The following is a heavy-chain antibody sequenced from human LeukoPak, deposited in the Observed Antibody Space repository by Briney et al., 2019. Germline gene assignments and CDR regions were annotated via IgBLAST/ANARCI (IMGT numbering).Heavy chain of an antibody. CDR3: ARDRSPTVTSGALDC. V-gene: IGHV3-30-3*01. CDR2: ISYDGSNK. D-gene: IGHD4-17*01. J-gene: IGHJ4*02. Sequence: GRSLRLSCAASGFTFSSYAMHWVRQAPGKGLEWVAVISYDGSNKYYADSVKGRFTISRDNSKNTLYLQMNSLRAEDTAVYYCARDRSPTVTSGALDCWGQETLVAVS. CDR1: GFTFSSYA.